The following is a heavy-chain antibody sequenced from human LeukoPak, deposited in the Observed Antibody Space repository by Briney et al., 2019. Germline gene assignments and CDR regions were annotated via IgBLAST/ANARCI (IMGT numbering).Heavy chain of an antibody. J-gene: IGHJ4*02. CDR1: GGSISSSSYY. D-gene: IGHD1-26*01. CDR2: IYYSGST. CDR3: ARQGSGNYLSPVNY. Sequence: KPSETLSLTCTVSGGSISSSSYYWAWIRQPPGKGLEWIGTIYYSGSTYYNPSLKSRVTISVDTSKNQFSLKLSSVTAADTAVYYCARQGSGNYLSPVNYWGQGTLVTVSS. V-gene: IGHV4-39*01.